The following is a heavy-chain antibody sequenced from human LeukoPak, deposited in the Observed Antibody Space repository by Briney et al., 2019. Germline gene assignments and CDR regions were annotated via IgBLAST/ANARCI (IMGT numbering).Heavy chain of an antibody. CDR1: GYTFTGYY. J-gene: IGHJ4*02. CDR2: INPNSGGT. D-gene: IGHD5-24*01. CDR3: ARDHRTEQDGYQTGIDY. V-gene: IGHV1-2*02. Sequence: ASVKVSCKASGYTFTGYYMHWVRQAPGQGLEWMGWINPNSGGTNYAQKFQGRVTMTRDTSISTAYMELSRLRSDDTAVYYCARDHRTEQDGYQTGIDYWGQGTLVTVSS.